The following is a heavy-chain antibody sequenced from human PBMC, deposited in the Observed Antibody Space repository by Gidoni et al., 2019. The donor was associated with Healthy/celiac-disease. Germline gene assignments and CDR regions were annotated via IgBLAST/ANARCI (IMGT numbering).Heavy chain of an antibody. Sequence: QVQLQESGPGLVKPSETLSLTCAVSGYSISSGYYWGWIRQPPGKGLEWIGSIYHSGSTYYNPSLKSRVTISVDTSKNQFSLKLSSVTVADTAVYYCARDGYNWNAFDIWGQGTMVTVSS. V-gene: IGHV4-38-2*02. CDR3: ARDGYNWNAFDI. CDR2: IYHSGST. J-gene: IGHJ3*02. D-gene: IGHD5-12*01. CDR1: GYSISSGYY.